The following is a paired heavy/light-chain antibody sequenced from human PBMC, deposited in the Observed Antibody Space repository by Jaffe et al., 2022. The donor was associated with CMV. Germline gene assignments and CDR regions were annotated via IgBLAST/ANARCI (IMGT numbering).Heavy chain of an antibody. J-gene: IGHJ3*02. CDR1: GFTVSSTYY. CDR3: ARDLGEVAFDI. Sequence: EAQLVESGGGLIQPGGSLRLSCAASGFTVSSTYYMSWVRQAPGKGLEWVSIIYSSGDTFYSGSVRGRFTISRDNSKNTVYLQLNSLTAEDTAVYYCARDLGEVAFDIWGQGTMVTVSS. V-gene: IGHV3-53*01. CDR2: IYSSGDT.
Light chain of an antibody. CDR2: DVT. J-gene: IGLJ3*02. CDR1: SSEIGGYDF. CDR3: CSYAGAYTWV. Sequence: QSALTQPRSVSASPGQSVTISCSGSSSEIGGYDFVSWYQQHPGKAPKLIIYDVTKRPSGVPDRFSGSKSGNTASLTISGLQAEDEADYYCCSYAGAYTWVFGGGTKLTVL. V-gene: IGLV2-11*01.